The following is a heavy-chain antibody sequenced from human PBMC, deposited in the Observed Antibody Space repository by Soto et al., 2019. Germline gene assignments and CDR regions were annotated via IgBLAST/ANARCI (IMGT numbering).Heavy chain of an antibody. V-gene: IGHV3-48*01. Sequence: GGSLRLSCAASGFPFSNYNMNWVRQAPGKGLEWVSYISSSSTTIYYADSVKGRFTISRDNAKNSLYLQMNSLRAEDTAVYYCARAKQWLAGAFDIWGQGTMVTVSS. CDR1: GFPFSNYN. CDR2: ISSSSTTI. CDR3: ARAKQWLAGAFDI. J-gene: IGHJ3*02. D-gene: IGHD6-19*01.